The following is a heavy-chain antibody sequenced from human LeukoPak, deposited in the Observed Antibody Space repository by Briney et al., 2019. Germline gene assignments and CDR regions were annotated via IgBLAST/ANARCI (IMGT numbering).Heavy chain of an antibody. CDR2: IYYSGST. Sequence: SETLSLTCTVSGGSISSGDYYWSWIRQPPGKGLEWIGYIYYSGSTYYNPSLKSRVTISVDTSKNQFSLKLSSVTAADTAVYYCARGSPIFHDAFDIWGQGTMVTVSS. J-gene: IGHJ3*02. D-gene: IGHD3-9*01. V-gene: IGHV4-30-4*01. CDR3: ARGSPIFHDAFDI. CDR1: GGSISSGDYY.